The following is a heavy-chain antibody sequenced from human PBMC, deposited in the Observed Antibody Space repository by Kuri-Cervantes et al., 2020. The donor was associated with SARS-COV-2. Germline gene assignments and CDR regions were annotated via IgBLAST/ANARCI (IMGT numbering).Heavy chain of an antibody. CDR1: GYTLTELS. CDR2: FDGEDDET. J-gene: IGHJ5*02. V-gene: IGHV1-24*01. Sequence: ASVKVSCKVSGYTLTELSMHWVRQAPGKGLEWMGGFDGEDDETNYAQNFRGRVTMTEDTSTGTGYMDLSNLRSEDTAIYYCAIATPSGDLTPFSSWGQGTLVTVSS. D-gene: IGHD4-17*01. CDR3: AIATPSGDLTPFSS.